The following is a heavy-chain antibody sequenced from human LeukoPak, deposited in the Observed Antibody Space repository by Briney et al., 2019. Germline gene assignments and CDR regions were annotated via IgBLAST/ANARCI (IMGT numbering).Heavy chain of an antibody. D-gene: IGHD3/OR15-3a*01. V-gene: IGHV4-39*01. CDR2: IYYSGNT. Sequence: PSETLSLTCTVSSGSINRSGYFWGWIRQPPGKGLEWIGNIYYSGNTSYSPSLKSRVTISVDTSKNQFSLQLNSVTPDDTAVYYCARQTGSGLFILPGGQGTLVTVSS. CDR3: ARQTGSGLFILP. CDR1: SGSINRSGYF. J-gene: IGHJ4*02.